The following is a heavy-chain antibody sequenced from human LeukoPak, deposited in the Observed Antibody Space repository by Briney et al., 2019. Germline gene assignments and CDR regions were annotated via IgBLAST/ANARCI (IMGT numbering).Heavy chain of an antibody. CDR3: ARSTGGDWYAFDI. J-gene: IGHJ3*02. V-gene: IGHV3-9*01. Sequence: GGSLRLSCAASGFTFDDYAMNWVRQAPGKGLEWVSGISWNSGIIGYADSVKGRFTISRDNAKNSLYLQMNSLRAEDTAVYYCARSTGGDWYAFDIWGQGTMVTVSS. CDR2: ISWNSGII. D-gene: IGHD2-21*02. CDR1: GFTFDDYA.